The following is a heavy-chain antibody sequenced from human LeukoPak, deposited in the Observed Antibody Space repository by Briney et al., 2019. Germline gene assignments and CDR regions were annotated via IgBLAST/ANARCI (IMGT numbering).Heavy chain of an antibody. CDR2: ISGSGGST. J-gene: IGHJ4*02. CDR3: AKDGKNYFDY. CDR1: GFTFSGYA. V-gene: IGHV3-43*02. Sequence: GGSLRLSCAAAGFTFSGYAMSWVRQAPGKGLEWVSAISGSGGSTYYADSVKGRFTISRDNSKNSLSLQMNSLRPEDTALYYCAKDGKNYFDYWGQGTLVTVSS.